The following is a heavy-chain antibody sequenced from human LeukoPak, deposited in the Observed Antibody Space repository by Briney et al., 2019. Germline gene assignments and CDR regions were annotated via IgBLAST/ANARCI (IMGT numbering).Heavy chain of an antibody. CDR3: ATVYCSGGSCYSGFDY. CDR1: GFTFSSYW. V-gene: IGHV3-30*02. CDR2: IRYDGSNK. J-gene: IGHJ4*02. Sequence: GGSLRLSCAASGFTFSSYWMSWVRQAPGKGLEWVAFIRYDGSNKYYADSVKGRFTISRDNSKNTLYLQMNSLRAEDTAVYYCATVYCSGGSCYSGFDYWGQGTLVTVSS. D-gene: IGHD2-15*01.